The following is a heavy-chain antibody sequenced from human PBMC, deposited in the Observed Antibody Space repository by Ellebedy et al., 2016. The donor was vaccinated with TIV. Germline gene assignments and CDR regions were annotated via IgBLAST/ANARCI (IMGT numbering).Heavy chain of an antibody. CDR3: AREGGWSPIDY. CDR1: GFTFSSYS. V-gene: IGHV3-21*01. D-gene: IGHD1-26*01. Sequence: GESLKISCAASGFTFSSYSMNWVRQAPGKGLEWVSSISSSSSYIYYADSVKGRFTISRDNAKNSLYLQMNSLRAEDTAVYYCAREGGWSPIDYWGQGTLVTVSS. CDR2: ISSSSSYI. J-gene: IGHJ4*02.